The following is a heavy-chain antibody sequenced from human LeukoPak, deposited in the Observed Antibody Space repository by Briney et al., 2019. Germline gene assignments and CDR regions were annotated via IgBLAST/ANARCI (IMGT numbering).Heavy chain of an antibody. D-gene: IGHD1-26*01. CDR1: GFTFSSYS. J-gene: IGHJ4*02. Sequence: GGSLRLSCAGSGFTFSSYSMNWVRQAPGKGLEWVSCISGSGDYIYYADSVKGRFTISRDNTRNSVYLQMNSLRAEDTAVYYCARGGSYPFDYWGQGTLVTVSS. CDR2: ISGSGDYI. V-gene: IGHV3-21*01. CDR3: ARGGSYPFDY.